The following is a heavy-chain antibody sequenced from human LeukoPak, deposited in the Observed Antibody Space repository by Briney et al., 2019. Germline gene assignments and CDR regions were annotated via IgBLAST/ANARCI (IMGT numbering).Heavy chain of an antibody. CDR1: GYSISSGYY. J-gene: IGHJ4*02. D-gene: IGHD3-10*01. Sequence: SETLSLTCTVSGYSISSGYYWGRIRQPPGKGLEWIGSIYHSGSTYYNPSLKSRVTISVDTSKNQFSLKLSSVTAADTAVYYCARSGGVIQFADYWGQGTLVTVSS. CDR3: ARSGGVIQFADY. V-gene: IGHV4-38-2*02. CDR2: IYHSGST.